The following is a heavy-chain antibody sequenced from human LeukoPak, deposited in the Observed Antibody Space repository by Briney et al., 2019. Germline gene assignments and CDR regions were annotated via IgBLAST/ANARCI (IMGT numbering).Heavy chain of an antibody. CDR2: ISAYNGNT. CDR1: GYTFTVYY. Sequence: GASVKVSCKASGYTFTVYYMHWVRQAPGQGLEWMGWISAYNGNTNYAQKLQGRVTMTTDTSTSTAYMELRSLRSDDTAVYYCARDVGYCSSTSCFDAFDIWGQGTMVTVSS. V-gene: IGHV1-18*04. CDR3: ARDVGYCSSTSCFDAFDI. D-gene: IGHD2-2*01. J-gene: IGHJ3*02.